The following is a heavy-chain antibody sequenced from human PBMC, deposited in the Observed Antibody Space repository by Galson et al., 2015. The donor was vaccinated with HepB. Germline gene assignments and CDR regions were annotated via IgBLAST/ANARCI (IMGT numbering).Heavy chain of an antibody. Sequence: SVKVSCKASGYTFTSYGISWVRQAPGQGLEWMGWISAYNGNTKYAQKFQGRVTFTTDTSTSTAYMELRSLRSDDTAVYYCARSGWTMDAVRPDDYWGQGTLVTVSS. CDR2: ISAYNGNT. J-gene: IGHJ4*02. V-gene: IGHV1-18*01. D-gene: IGHD6-6*01. CDR3: ARSGWTMDAVRPDDY. CDR1: GYTFTSYG.